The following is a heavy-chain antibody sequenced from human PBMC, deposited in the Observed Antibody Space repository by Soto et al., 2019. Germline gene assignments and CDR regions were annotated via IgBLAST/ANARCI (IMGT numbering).Heavy chain of an antibody. CDR2: IYYSGST. D-gene: IGHD3-9*01. V-gene: IGHV4-59*08. Sequence: QVQLQESGPGLVKPSETLSLTYTVSGGSISSYYWSWIRQPPGKGLEWIGYIYYSGSTNYNPSLKSRVTISVDTSKNQFSLKLSSVTAADTAVYYCARAAYDILTGSYYFDYWGQGTLVTVSS. CDR1: GGSISSYY. J-gene: IGHJ4*02. CDR3: ARAAYDILTGSYYFDY.